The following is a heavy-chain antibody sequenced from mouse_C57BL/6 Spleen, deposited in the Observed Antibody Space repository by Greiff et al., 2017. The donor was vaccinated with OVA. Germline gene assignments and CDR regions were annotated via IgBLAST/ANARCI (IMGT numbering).Heavy chain of an antibody. CDR2: IDPSDSYT. CDR1: GYTFTSYW. CDR3: AMYDYEAWFAY. J-gene: IGHJ3*01. Sequence: QVQLQQPGAELVKPGASVKLSCKASGYTFTSYWMQWVKQRPGQGLEWIGEIDPSDSYTNYNQKFKGKATLTVDTSSSTAYMQLSSLTSEDSAVYYCAMYDYEAWFAYWGQGTLVTVSA. V-gene: IGHV1-50*01. D-gene: IGHD2-4*01.